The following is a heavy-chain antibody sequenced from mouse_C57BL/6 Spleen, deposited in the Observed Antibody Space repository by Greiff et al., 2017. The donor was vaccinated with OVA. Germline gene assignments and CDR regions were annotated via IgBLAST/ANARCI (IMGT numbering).Heavy chain of an antibody. CDR3: ARGGGTAWFAY. Sequence: QVQLQQPGAELVMPGASVKLSCKASGYTFTSYWMHWVKQRPGQGLEWIGEIDPSDSYTNYNQKFTGKSTLTVDKSSSTAYMQLSSLTSEDSAVYYCARGGGTAWFAYWGQGTLVTVSA. CDR1: GYTFTSYW. D-gene: IGHD4-1*01. V-gene: IGHV1-69*01. J-gene: IGHJ3*01. CDR2: IDPSDSYT.